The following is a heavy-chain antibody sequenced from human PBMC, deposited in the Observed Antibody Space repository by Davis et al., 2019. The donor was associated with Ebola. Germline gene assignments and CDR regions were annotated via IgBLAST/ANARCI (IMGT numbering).Heavy chain of an antibody. CDR1: GSTFSDYY. Sequence: PGGSLRLSCAASGSTFSDYYMSWIRQAPGKGLEWVSYISGSGATIYYADSVKGRFTISRDNARNSLYLQMNSLRAEDTALYYCASAGGYYDSRGYYWGQGILVTVSP. D-gene: IGHD3-22*01. CDR2: ISGSGATI. J-gene: IGHJ4*02. CDR3: ASAGGYYDSRGYY. V-gene: IGHV3-11*04.